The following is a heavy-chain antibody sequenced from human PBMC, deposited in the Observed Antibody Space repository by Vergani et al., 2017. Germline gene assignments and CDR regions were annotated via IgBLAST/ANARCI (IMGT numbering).Heavy chain of an antibody. CDR1: GFTSSYYG. D-gene: IGHD1-1*01. CDR2: ISYDGTQK. V-gene: IGHV3-30*03. CDR3: ATKRCGTPGCQIGYFRE. Sequence: QVHLVESGGGVVQPGRSLRLSCVVSGFTSSYYGMHWVRQAPGKGLEWVAVISYDGTQKYYAASLKGRFTISRDNSKSTLYQQTNSLRTEDTAVYYFATKRCGTPGCQIGYFREWGQGALVTVSS. J-gene: IGHJ1*01.